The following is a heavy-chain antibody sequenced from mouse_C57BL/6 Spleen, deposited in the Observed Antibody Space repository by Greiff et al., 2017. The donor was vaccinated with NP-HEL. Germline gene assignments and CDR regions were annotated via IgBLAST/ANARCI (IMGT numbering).Heavy chain of an antibody. CDR2: IDPETGGT. CDR3: TSKGQNLLVYFDY. Sequence: QVQLKESGAELVRPGASVTLSCKASGYTFTDYEMHWVKQTPVHGLEWIGAIDPETGGTAYNQKFKGKAILTADKSSSTAYMELRSLTSEDSAVYYCTSKGQNLLVYFDYWGQGTTLTVSS. V-gene: IGHV1-15*01. CDR1: GYTFTDYE. D-gene: IGHD1-1*01. J-gene: IGHJ2*01.